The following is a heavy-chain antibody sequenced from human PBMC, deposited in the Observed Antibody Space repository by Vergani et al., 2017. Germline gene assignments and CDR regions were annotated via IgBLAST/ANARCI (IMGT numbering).Heavy chain of an antibody. Sequence: QVQLVESGGGVVQPGRSLRLSCAASGFTFSSYAMHWVRQAPGKGLECVAVISYDGSNKYYADSVKGRFTISRDNSKNPLYLQMNSLRAEDTAVYYCARAYENDFWSGPDHLDYWGQGTLVTVSS. D-gene: IGHD3-3*01. CDR2: ISYDGSNK. V-gene: IGHV3-30-3*01. CDR1: GFTFSSYA. CDR3: ARAYENDFWSGPDHLDY. J-gene: IGHJ4*02.